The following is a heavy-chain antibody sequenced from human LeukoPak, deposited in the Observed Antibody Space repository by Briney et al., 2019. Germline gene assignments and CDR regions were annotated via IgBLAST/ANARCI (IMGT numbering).Heavy chain of an antibody. CDR1: GFTFSTYS. CDR3: AAKGNGYTGIYLFAH. J-gene: IGHJ4*02. V-gene: IGHV3-48*01. Sequence: PGGSLRLSCAASGFTFSTYSMNWVRQAPGRGLEWVSYITSSSSTMFYADPVKGRFTISRDNAENSMYLQMNNLRVEDTAVYYCAAKGNGYTGIYLFAHWGQGTLVTVSS. CDR2: ITSSSSTM. D-gene: IGHD1-26*01.